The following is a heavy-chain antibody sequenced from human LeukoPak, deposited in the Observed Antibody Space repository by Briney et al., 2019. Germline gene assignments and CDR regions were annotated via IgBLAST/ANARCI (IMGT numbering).Heavy chain of an antibody. V-gene: IGHV1-2*02. Sequence: ASVKVSCKASGYTFTGYYMHGVRQAPGQGLEWMGWINPNSGGTNYAQKFQGRVTMTRDTSISTAYMELSRLRSDDTAVYYCARYNWNDAYFNYWGQGTLVTVSS. CDR3: ARYNWNDAYFNY. CDR2: INPNSGGT. J-gene: IGHJ4*02. D-gene: IGHD1-20*01. CDR1: GYTFTGYY.